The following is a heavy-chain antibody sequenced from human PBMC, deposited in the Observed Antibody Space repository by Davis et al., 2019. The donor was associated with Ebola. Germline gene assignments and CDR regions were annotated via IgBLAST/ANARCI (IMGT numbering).Heavy chain of an antibody. CDR1: GFVFNDYW. CDR3: ARDKYSSSPIFDY. J-gene: IGHJ4*02. V-gene: IGHV3-7*01. CDR2: IKQDGSEK. D-gene: IGHD6-6*01. Sequence: GESLKISCVTSGFVFNDYWMSWVRLAPGKGLEWVAKIKQDGSEKNYVDSVKGRFTISRENPKNSLYLQMTSLRAEDTAVYYCARDKYSSSPIFDYWGQGTVVTVSS.